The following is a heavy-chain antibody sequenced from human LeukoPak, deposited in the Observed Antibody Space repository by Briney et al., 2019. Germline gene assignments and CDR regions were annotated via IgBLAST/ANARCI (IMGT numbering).Heavy chain of an antibody. CDR1: GDSISSYY. J-gene: IGHJ4*02. D-gene: IGHD6-6*01. V-gene: IGHV4-4*07. CDR3: AREGSMTARPFVSIDY. Sequence: SETLSLTCTVSGDSISSYYWSWIRQPAGKGLEWIGRIHTSGSTDYNPSLKGRVTIPVDTSKNQFSLKLRSVTAADTAVYYCAREGSMTARPFVSIDYWDQGTLVTVSS. CDR2: IHTSGST.